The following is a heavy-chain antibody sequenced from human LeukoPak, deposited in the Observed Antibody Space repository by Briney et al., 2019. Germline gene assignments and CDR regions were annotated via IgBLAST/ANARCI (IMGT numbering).Heavy chain of an antibody. D-gene: IGHD4-17*01. V-gene: IGHV3-23*01. J-gene: IGHJ4*02. Sequence: GRSLRLSCAASGFTFSSYAMNWVRQASGKGLEWVSGITDSGRKTYYADYVKGRFSISRDNSKNTVYLQMSDLRAEDTAVYYCAKITKATTPNYWGQGTLVTVSS. CDR2: ITDSGRKT. CDR1: GFTFSSYA. CDR3: AKITKATTPNY.